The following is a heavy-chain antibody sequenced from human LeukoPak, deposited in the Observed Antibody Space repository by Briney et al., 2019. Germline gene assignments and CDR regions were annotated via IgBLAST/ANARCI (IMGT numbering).Heavy chain of an antibody. CDR1: GYTFTSYD. CDR3: AIPRRSDRDHDSGGFDS. CDR2: MNPNSGNT. D-gene: IGHD3-10*01. V-gene: IGHV1-8*03. J-gene: IGHJ4*02. Sequence: ASVKVSCKASGYTFTSYDINWVRPATGQGLEWVGWMNPNSGNTGYAQKFQGRVTITADKSTSTVYMELSSLTSEDTAVYYCAIPRRSDRDHDSGGFDSWGQGTLVTASS.